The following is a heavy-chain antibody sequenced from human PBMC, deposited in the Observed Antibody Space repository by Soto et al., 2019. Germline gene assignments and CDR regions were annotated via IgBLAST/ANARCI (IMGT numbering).Heavy chain of an antibody. CDR1: GYTFTSYY. D-gene: IGHD2-15*01. CDR2: INPSGGST. V-gene: IGHV1-46*03. Sequence: ASVKVSCKASGYTFTSYYMHWVRQAPGQGLEWMGIINPSGGSTSYAQKFQGRVTMTRDTSTSTVYMELSSLRSEDTAVYYCARLDWSGVSCYGLDIDYWGQGTLVTVSS. CDR3: ARLDWSGVSCYGLDIDY. J-gene: IGHJ4*02.